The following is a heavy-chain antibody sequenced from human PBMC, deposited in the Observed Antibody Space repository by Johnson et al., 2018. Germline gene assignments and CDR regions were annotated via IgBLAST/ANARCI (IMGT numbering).Heavy chain of an antibody. Sequence: VRQASGKGLEWVGRIRSKANSYATAYAASVKGRFTISRDDSKNTAYLQMNSLKTEDTAVYYCARAIVGKGYFQHWGQGTLVTVSS. CDR3: ARAIVGKGYFQH. CDR2: IRSKANSYAT. V-gene: IGHV3-73*01. J-gene: IGHJ1*01. D-gene: IGHD1-26*01.